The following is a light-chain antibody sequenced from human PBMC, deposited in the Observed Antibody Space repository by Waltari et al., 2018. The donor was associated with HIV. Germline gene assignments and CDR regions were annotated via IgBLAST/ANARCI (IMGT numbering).Light chain of an antibody. CDR3: AAWDDSLNGYV. CDR1: SSNIGSNA. Sequence: QSVLTQPPSVSEAPRQRVTISCSGSSSNIGSNAVTWYQQVPGKAPQLLIYYDDLLSSGISDRFSGSKSGTSASLAIRGLQSEDEADYYCAAWDDSLNGYVFGSGTTVTVL. J-gene: IGLJ1*01. V-gene: IGLV1-36*01. CDR2: YDD.